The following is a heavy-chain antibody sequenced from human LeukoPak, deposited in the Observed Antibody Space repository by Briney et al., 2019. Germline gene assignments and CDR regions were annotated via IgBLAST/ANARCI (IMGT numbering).Heavy chain of an antibody. V-gene: IGHV4-39*01. J-gene: IGHJ4*02. CDR2: IYYSGST. CDR1: GGSISSSSYY. D-gene: IGHD3-22*01. Sequence: PSETLSLTCTVSGGSISSSSYYWGWIRQPPGTGLEWIGSIYYSGSTYYNPSLKSRVTISVDTSKNQFSLKLSSVTAADTAVYYCARQTASDSSGYYHEDFDYWGQGTLVTVSS. CDR3: ARQTASDSSGYYHEDFDY.